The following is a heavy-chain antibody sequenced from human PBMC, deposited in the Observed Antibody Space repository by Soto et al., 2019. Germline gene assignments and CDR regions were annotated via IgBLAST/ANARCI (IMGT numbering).Heavy chain of an antibody. Sequence: EVQLLESGGGLVQPGGALRLSCAASGFTFSRYAMSWVRQAPGKGLEWVSAISGSGGSTYYADSVKGRFTISRDNSKNTLYLQMNSLRAEDTAVYYCAKEGYVEMATIDFDYWGQGTLVTVSS. CDR3: AKEGYVEMATIDFDY. CDR2: ISGSGGST. J-gene: IGHJ4*02. V-gene: IGHV3-23*01. D-gene: IGHD5-12*01. CDR1: GFTFSRYA.